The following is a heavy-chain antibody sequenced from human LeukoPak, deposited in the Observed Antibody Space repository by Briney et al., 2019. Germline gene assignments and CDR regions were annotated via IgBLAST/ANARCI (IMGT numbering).Heavy chain of an antibody. V-gene: IGHV3-21*01. CDR1: GFTFNTYS. CDR2: ITSTSSYM. J-gene: IGHJ4*02. CDR3: ARDESTGHVSL. D-gene: IGHD2-8*02. Sequence: KPGGSLRLSCAASGFTFNTYSMIWVRQAPGKGPEWVSYITSTSSYMYYADSVKGRFTISRDNAKNSLYLQMNSLRAEDTAVYYCARDESTGHVSLWGQGTLVIVSS.